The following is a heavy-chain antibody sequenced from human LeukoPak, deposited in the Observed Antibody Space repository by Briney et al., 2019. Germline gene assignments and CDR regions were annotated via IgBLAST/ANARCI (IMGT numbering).Heavy chain of an antibody. CDR1: GFTISSYW. CDR3: SRDFVGAEDY. D-gene: IGHD3-16*01. J-gene: IGHJ4*02. Sequence: GGSLRLSCSASGFTISSYWMHWVRQAPGKGLVWVSRINPAGSVTNHADSVRGRFTISRDTATNTLYLETNSLRAEDTAVYYRSRDFVGAEDYWGQGTLVTVSS. V-gene: IGHV3-74*01. CDR2: INPAGSVT.